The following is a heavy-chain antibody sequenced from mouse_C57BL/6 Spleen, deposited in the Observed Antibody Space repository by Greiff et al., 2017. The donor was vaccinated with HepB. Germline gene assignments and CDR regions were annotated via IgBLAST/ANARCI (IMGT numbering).Heavy chain of an antibody. Sequence: VKLMESGPGLVAPSQSLSITCTVSGFSLTSYGVHWVRQPPGKGLEWLVVIWSDGSTTYNSALKSRLSISKDNSKSQVFLKMNSLQTDDTAMYYCARHDYGSNNYAMDYWGQGTSVTVSS. CDR2: IWSDGST. J-gene: IGHJ4*01. D-gene: IGHD1-1*01. V-gene: IGHV2-6-1*01. CDR1: GFSLTSYG. CDR3: ARHDYGSNNYAMDY.